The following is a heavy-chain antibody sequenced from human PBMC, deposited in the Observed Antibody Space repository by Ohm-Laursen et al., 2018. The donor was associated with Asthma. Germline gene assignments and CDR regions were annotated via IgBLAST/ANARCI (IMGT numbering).Heavy chain of an antibody. Sequence: SLRLSCAASGFSVSRHFMNWIRQGPEKGLEWVSDIYPGGATFYADSVKGRFTISRDDSKNTLNLQMSSLRVEDTAVYYCVTDAWWSYVHWGLGTLVTVSS. D-gene: IGHD1-26*01. CDR1: GFSVSRHF. CDR2: IYPGGAT. J-gene: IGHJ4*02. CDR3: VTDAWWSYVH. V-gene: IGHV3-53*01.